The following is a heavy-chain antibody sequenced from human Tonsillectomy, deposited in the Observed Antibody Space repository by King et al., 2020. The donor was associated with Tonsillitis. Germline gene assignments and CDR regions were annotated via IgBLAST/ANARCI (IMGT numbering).Heavy chain of an antibody. Sequence: VQLVESGGGLVKPGGSLRLSCAASGFSFSNAWVSWVRQIPGKGLEWVGRNLSKTDGGTTDYAAPVKGRFTISRDDSKNTLYLHMNSLKTEDTAVYYCTTGPPVKDGGSYYGDFDYWGQGTLVAVSS. CDR3: TTGPPVKDGGSYYGDFDY. V-gene: IGHV3-15*01. CDR2: NLSKTDGGTT. CDR1: GFSFSNAW. J-gene: IGHJ4*02. D-gene: IGHD1-26*01.